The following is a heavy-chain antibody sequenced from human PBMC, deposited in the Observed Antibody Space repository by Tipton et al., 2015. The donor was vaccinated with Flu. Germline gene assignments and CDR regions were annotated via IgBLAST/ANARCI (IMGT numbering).Heavy chain of an antibody. J-gene: IGHJ4*02. D-gene: IGHD1-26*01. CDR1: GYSISSGYY. CDR2: IYHSGST. V-gene: IGHV4-38-2*01. CDR3: ARQLSVGTTSGFDY. Sequence: TLSLTCAVSGYSISSGYYWGWIRQPPGKGLEWIGSIYHSGSTYYNPSLKSLVTISVDTSKNQFPLKLSSVTAADTAVYYCARQLSVGTTSGFDYWGQGTLVTVSS.